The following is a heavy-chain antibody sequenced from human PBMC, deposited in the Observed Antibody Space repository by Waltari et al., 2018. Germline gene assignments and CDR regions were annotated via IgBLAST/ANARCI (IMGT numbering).Heavy chain of an antibody. CDR3: ARHYDFWSGYRNMEWFDP. J-gene: IGHJ5*02. CDR1: GGSISSYY. V-gene: IGHV4-59*08. D-gene: IGHD3-3*01. Sequence: QVQLQESGPGLVKPSETLSLTCTVSGGSISSYYWSWIRQPPGKGLEWIGYIYYSGSTNYNPSLKSRVTISVDTSKNQFSLKLSSVTAADTAVYYCARHYDFWSGYRNMEWFDPWGQGTLVTVSS. CDR2: IYYSGST.